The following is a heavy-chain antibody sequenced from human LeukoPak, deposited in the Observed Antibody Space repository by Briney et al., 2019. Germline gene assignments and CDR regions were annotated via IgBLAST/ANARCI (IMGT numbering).Heavy chain of an antibody. J-gene: IGHJ3*02. CDR1: GYTFTDYY. V-gene: IGHV1-2*02. Sequence: ASVKVSCKASGYTFTDYYIHWVRQAPGQGLEWMGWINPNSGGTNYAQNFQGRVTMTRDTSISTAYMELSRLRSDDTALYYCARASGRYSDAFDIWGQGTMVTVSS. CDR2: INPNSGGT. CDR3: ARASGRYSDAFDI. D-gene: IGHD1-26*01.